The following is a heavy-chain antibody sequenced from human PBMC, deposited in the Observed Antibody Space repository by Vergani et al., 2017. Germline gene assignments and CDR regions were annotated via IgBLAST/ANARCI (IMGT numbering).Heavy chain of an antibody. D-gene: IGHD3-10*01. CDR3: ARDPSLTINFSTSAP. V-gene: IGHV1-69*13. J-gene: IGHJ5*02. CDR1: GGTFSSYA. Sequence: QVQLVQSGAEVKKPGSSVKVSCKASGGTFSSYAISWVRQAPGQGLEWMGRIIPIFGTANYAQKFQGRVTIIADESTSPAYMELSSLRSEDTAVYYWARDPSLTINFSTSAPWGQGTLVTVSS. CDR2: IIPIFGTA.